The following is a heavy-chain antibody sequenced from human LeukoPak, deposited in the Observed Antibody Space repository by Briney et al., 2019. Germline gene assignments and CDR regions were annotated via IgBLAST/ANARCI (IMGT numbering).Heavy chain of an antibody. CDR2: ISSSGSII. J-gene: IGHJ4*02. CDR1: GFTFSSYE. Sequence: PGGSLRLSCAASGFTFSSYEMNWVRQAPGKGLEWVSYISSSGSIIHYADAVKGRFTTSRDNAKNSLHLQMNSLRAEDTAIYYCARVRGYGSESLDYWGQGTSVTVSS. CDR3: ARVRGYGSESLDY. D-gene: IGHD3-10*01. V-gene: IGHV3-48*03.